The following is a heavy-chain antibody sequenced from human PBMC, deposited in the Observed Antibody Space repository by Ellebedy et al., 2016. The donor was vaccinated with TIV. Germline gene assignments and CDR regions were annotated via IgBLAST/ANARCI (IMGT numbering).Heavy chain of an antibody. V-gene: IGHV3-7*03. D-gene: IGHD3-16*01. Sequence: PGGSLRLSCVVSGFTFSRYSMNWVRQAPGKGLEWVAHINPDGSAEYYVDSVKGRFTISRDNAKRSLFLQMNSLRVDDTAVYYCVTWGQSYGRWGQGSLVTISS. J-gene: IGHJ4*02. CDR2: INPDGSAE. CDR1: GFTFSRYS. CDR3: VTWGQSYGR.